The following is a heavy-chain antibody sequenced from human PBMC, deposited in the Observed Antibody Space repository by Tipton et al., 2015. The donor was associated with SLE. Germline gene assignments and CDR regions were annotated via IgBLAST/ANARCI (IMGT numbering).Heavy chain of an antibody. D-gene: IGHD2-21*01. Sequence: SLRLSCAASGFTFSSYTMHWVRQAPGKGLEYVSAISSNGGSTYYADSVKGRFTISRDNSKNTLYLQMDSLRAEDMAVYYCAREALDCGGDCYRGNAFDMWGQVTMVTVSS. J-gene: IGHJ3*02. V-gene: IGHV3-64*02. CDR2: ISSNGGST. CDR1: GFTFSSYT. CDR3: AREALDCGGDCYRGNAFDM.